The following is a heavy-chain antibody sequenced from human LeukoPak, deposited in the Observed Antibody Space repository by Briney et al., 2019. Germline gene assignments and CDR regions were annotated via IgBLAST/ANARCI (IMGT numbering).Heavy chain of an antibody. Sequence: ASVKVSCKVSGYTLTELSMHWVRQAPGKGLEWMGGFDPEDGETIYAQKFQGRVTMTEDTSTDTDYMELSRLTSEDTAVYYCATRRERYEGFLFYFDYWGQGTLVTVSS. CDR1: GYTLTELS. V-gene: IGHV1-24*01. CDR3: ATRRERYEGFLFYFDY. D-gene: IGHD5-12*01. CDR2: FDPEDGET. J-gene: IGHJ4*02.